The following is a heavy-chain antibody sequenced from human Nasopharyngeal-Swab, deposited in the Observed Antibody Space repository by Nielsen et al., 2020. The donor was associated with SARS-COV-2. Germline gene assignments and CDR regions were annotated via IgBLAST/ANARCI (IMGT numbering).Heavy chain of an antibody. CDR2: ISSSSSTI. D-gene: IGHD3-3*01. Sequence: VRQAPGKGLEWVSYISSSSSTIYYADSVKGRFTTSRDNAKNSLYLQMNSLRAEDTAVYYCARGARGFLGVVITTYYYYYYMDVWGKGTTVTVSS. J-gene: IGHJ6*03. CDR3: ARGARGFLGVVITTYYYYYYMDV. V-gene: IGHV3-48*04.